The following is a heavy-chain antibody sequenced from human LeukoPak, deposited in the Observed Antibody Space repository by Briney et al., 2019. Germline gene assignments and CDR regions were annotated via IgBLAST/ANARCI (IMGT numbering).Heavy chain of an antibody. V-gene: IGHV1-46*01. D-gene: IGHD1-14*01. CDR1: GYTFTSYW. CDR2: INPDGGST. J-gene: IGHJ4*02. CDR3: ARAPRNSSTMLDY. Sequence: ASVKVSCKASGYTFTSYWIQWVRQAPGQGLEWMGLINPDGGSTAYAHRFQGRVIMTRDTSTSTAYMDLSSLRSEDTAVYHCARAPRNSSTMLDYWGQGALVTVSS.